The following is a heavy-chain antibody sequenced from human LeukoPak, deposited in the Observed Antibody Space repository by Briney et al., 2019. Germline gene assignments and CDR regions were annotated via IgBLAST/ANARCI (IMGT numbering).Heavy chain of an antibody. Sequence: GGSLRLSCAASGFNFSSEAMSWIRKIPGKGLDWVSGIRRGGGTTYYADSVKGRFTISRDNSKSTLYLEMNSLRAEDTAVYYCAKKDGYFDLWGRGTPVTVSS. CDR3: AKKDGYFDL. CDR1: GFNFSSEA. CDR2: IRRGGGTT. V-gene: IGHV3-23*01. J-gene: IGHJ2*01.